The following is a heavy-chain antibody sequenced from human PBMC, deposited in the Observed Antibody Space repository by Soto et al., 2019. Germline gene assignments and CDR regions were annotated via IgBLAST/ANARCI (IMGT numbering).Heavy chain of an antibody. CDR3: AKDGWELLSYYYYGMDV. CDR1: GFTFSSYG. V-gene: IGHV3-30*18. D-gene: IGHD1-26*01. J-gene: IGHJ6*02. Sequence: GGSLRLSCAASGFTFSSYGMHWVRQAPGKGLEWVAVISYDGSNKYYADSVKGRFTISRDNSKNTLYLQMNGLRAEETAVYYCAKDGWELLSYYYYGMDVWGQGTTVTVSS. CDR2: ISYDGSNK.